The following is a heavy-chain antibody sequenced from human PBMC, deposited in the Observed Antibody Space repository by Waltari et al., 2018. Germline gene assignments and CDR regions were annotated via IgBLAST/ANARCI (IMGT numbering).Heavy chain of an antibody. V-gene: IGHV4-61*02. Sequence: QVQLQESGPGLVKPSQTLSLTCTVSGGSISSGSYYWSWIRQPAGKGLEWIGRIYTSGSTNSNPSLKSRVTISVDTSKNQFSLKLSSVTAADTAVYYCARVHRGYSGYDTFDPWGQGTLVTVSS. J-gene: IGHJ5*02. D-gene: IGHD5-12*01. CDR1: GGSISSGSYY. CDR3: ARVHRGYSGYDTFDP. CDR2: IYTSGST.